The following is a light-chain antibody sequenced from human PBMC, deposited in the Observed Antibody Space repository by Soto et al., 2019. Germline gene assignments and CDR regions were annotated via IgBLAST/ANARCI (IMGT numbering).Light chain of an antibody. Sequence: EIVMTQSPATLSVSPGERATLSCRASQSISSSLAWYQQKPGQAPRLLIYGASTRVTGIPARFSGSGSGTEFTLTIRSLQSEDFAVYYCQQYNNGPTYTFGQGTKLEIK. CDR3: QQYNNGPTYT. V-gene: IGKV3-15*01. J-gene: IGKJ2*01. CDR2: GAS. CDR1: QSISSS.